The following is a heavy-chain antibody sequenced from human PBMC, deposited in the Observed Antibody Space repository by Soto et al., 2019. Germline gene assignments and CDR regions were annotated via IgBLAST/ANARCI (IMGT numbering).Heavy chain of an antibody. V-gene: IGHV4-59*08. D-gene: IGHD3-16*01. CDR3: ERVGGITVKRPAFDY. Sequence: SETLSLTCTVSGGSISSYYWSWIRQHPGKGLEWIGYIYYSGSTNYNPSLKNRVTISVDTSKNQLSLVLSSVTAVDTAVYWFERVGGITVKRPAFDYWGQGTLVTVSS. CDR1: GGSISSYY. CDR2: IYYSGST. J-gene: IGHJ4*02.